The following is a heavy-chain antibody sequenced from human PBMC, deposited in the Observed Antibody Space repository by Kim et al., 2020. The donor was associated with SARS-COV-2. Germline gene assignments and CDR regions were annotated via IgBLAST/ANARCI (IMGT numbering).Heavy chain of an antibody. CDR2: INSDGSST. J-gene: IGHJ6*02. D-gene: IGHD3-10*01. CDR1: GFTFSSYW. CDR3: ARARPITMVRGVTIWGSYRMDV. V-gene: IGHV3-74*01. Sequence: GGSLRLSCAASGFTFSSYWMHWVRQAPGKGLVWVSRINSDGSSTSYADSVKGRFTISRDNAKNTLYLQMNSLRAEDTAVYYCARARPITMVRGVTIWGSYRMDVWGQGTTVTVSS.